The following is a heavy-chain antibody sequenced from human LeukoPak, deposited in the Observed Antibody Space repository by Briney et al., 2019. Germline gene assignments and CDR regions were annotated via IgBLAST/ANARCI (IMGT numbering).Heavy chain of an antibody. CDR1: GFTFSSYW. D-gene: IGHD6-13*01. Sequence: GGSLRLSCAASGFTFSSYWMHWVRQVPGKGLVWVSRINSDGSSTSYADSVKGRFTISRDNAKNSLHLQMNSLRAEDTAVYYCARGGPRYSSSWPTFDYWGQGTLVTVSS. CDR3: ARGGPRYSSSWPTFDY. V-gene: IGHV3-74*01. J-gene: IGHJ4*02. CDR2: INSDGSST.